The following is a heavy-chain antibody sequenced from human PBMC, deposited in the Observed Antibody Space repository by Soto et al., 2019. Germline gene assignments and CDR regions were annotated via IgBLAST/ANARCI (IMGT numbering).Heavy chain of an antibody. Sequence: QVQLQESGPGLVKPSETLSLTCTVSGDSVTSGSIYWSWIRQPPGKGLEWIGYIHYTGSTNYNPSRKSRVAISVDTSKNHVSLTLSSVTAADTAVYYCARDRGNFGVVLADFYQYGMDVWGQGTAVTVSS. V-gene: IGHV4-61*03. CDR1: GDSVTSGSIY. CDR2: IHYTGST. J-gene: IGHJ6*02. D-gene: IGHD3-3*01. CDR3: ARDRGNFGVVLADFYQYGMDV.